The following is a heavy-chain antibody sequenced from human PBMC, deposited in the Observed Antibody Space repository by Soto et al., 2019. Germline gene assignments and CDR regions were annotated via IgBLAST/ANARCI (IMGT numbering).Heavy chain of an antibody. Sequence: PGGSLRLSCAASGFTFSSYGMHWVRQAPGKGLEWVAVIWYDGSNKYYADSVKGRFTISRDNSKNTLYLQMNSLRAEDTAVYYCERGIKTTYYYSGMDVWGQGTTVTVSS. V-gene: IGHV3-33*01. CDR1: GFTFSSYG. D-gene: IGHD4-17*01. CDR2: IWYDGSNK. CDR3: ERGIKTTYYYSGMDV. J-gene: IGHJ6*02.